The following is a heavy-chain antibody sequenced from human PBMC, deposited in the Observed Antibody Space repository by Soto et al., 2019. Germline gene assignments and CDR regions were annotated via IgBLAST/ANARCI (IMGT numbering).Heavy chain of an antibody. CDR3: ARGGHDLWSGPFDY. V-gene: IGHV4-4*07. Sequence: SETLSLTCSVSGGSISTYYCNLIRQPAGKGLEWIGRIDTSGSTNYNPSLKSRVTMSVDTSKNQFSLKLSSVTAADTAVYYCARGGHDLWSGPFDYWGQGTPVTVSS. CDR1: GGSISTYY. CDR2: IDTSGST. J-gene: IGHJ4*02. D-gene: IGHD3-3*01.